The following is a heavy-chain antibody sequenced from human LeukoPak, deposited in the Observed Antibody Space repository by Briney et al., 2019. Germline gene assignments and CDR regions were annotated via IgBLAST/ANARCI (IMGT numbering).Heavy chain of an antibody. CDR2: INPSGGST. Sequence: ASVKVSCKASGYTFTSYYMHWVRPAPGQGLEWMGIINPSGGSTSYAQKFQGRVTMTTDTSTSTVYMELSSLRSEETAVCYCARGGGGYCSSTSCLSYWGQGTLVTVSS. D-gene: IGHD2-2*01. CDR3: ARGGGGYCSSTSCLSY. V-gene: IGHV1-46*01. CDR1: GYTFTSYY. J-gene: IGHJ4*02.